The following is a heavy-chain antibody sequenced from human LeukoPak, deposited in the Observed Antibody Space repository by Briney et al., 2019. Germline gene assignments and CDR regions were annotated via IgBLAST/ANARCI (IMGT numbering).Heavy chain of an antibody. J-gene: IGHJ4*02. D-gene: IGHD3-16*02. CDR2: FIPIFGTA. V-gene: IGHV1-69*06. Sequence: ASVKVSCKASGGTFSSYAISWVRQAPGQGLEWMGGFIPIFGTANYAQKFQGRVTITADKSTSTAYMELSSLRSEDTAVYYCARGPTYDYVWGSYRYTTLFDYWGQGTLVTVSS. CDR3: ARGPTYDYVWGSYRYTTLFDY. CDR1: GGTFSSYA.